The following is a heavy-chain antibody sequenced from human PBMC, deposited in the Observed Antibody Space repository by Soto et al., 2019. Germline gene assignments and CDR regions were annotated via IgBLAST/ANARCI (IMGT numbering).Heavy chain of an antibody. V-gene: IGHV2-5*02. CDR1: GFSLNTGGVG. J-gene: IGHJ6*02. CDR3: VRNWRYYGGDYYYGMDA. D-gene: IGHD3-10*01. CDR2: IYWDDDE. Sequence: ITLKESGPTLVKPTQTLTLTCTFSGFSLNTGGVGVGWVRQPRGKAMEWLALIYWDDDERYRPSLRSRLNITHDTINNQVVLTMTNMDPEDTATYYCVRNWRYYGGDYYYGMDAWGQGTTVTVSS.